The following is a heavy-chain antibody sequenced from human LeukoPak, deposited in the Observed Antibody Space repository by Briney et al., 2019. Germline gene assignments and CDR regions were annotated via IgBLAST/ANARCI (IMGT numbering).Heavy chain of an antibody. CDR2: ISGGGDSI. V-gene: IGHV3-23*01. CDR3: AKESPQFGY. CDR1: XXFSNYA. Sequence: XXFSNYAMSWVRQAPGRGVEGVSTISGGGDSIFYADSVKGRFTISRDNSKNTLYLQMKSLRVEDTAVYYCAKESPQFGYWGQGTLVTVSS. J-gene: IGHJ4*02.